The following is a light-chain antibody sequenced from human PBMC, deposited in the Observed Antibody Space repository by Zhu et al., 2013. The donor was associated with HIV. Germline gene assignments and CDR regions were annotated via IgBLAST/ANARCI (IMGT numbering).Light chain of an antibody. V-gene: IGKV3-15*01. Sequence: EIVLTQSPDTLSLSPGERVILSCRASQSVASNLAWYQQKPGQPPRVVVYRASIRATGVPARFSGSGSGTDFTLTISSLQSEDFAVYYCQQYDDWPPYSFGQGTKL. CDR3: QQYDDWPPYS. CDR1: QSVASN. J-gene: IGKJ2*03. CDR2: RAS.